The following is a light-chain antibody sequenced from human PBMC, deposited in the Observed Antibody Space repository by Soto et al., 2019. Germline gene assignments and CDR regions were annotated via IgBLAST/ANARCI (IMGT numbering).Light chain of an antibody. CDR3: HQVFTYPRT. J-gene: IGKJ1*01. CDR1: QGVRTY. CDR2: GAS. V-gene: IGKV1-9*01. Sequence: IPLPQSPSSLSASVGERVTITCRAGQGVRTYLAWYQQRPGKAPKLLIFGASTLQSGVPSRFSGGGSGTDFTLTISSLQPEDFATYYCHQVFTYPRTFGQGTKVEI.